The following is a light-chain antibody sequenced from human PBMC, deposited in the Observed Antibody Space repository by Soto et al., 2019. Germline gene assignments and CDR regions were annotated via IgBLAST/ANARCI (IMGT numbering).Light chain of an antibody. V-gene: IGKV1-33*01. CDR3: QQYDNVPLT. J-gene: IGKJ4*01. CDR2: DAS. CDR1: QDISNY. Sequence: DIQMTQSPSSLSASVGDRVTITCQASQDISNYLNWYQQKPGKAPKLLIYDASNFEKGVPSKFSGGGSGTDFTFTISSLQPEDIATYYCQQYDNVPLTFGGGTKVEIK.